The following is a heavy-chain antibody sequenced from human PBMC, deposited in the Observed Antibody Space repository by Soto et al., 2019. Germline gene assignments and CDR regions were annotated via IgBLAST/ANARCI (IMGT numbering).Heavy chain of an antibody. Sequence: GGSLRLSCAASGFTVSSNYMSWVRQAPGKGLEWVSVIYSGGSTYYADSVKGRFTISRDNSKNTLYLQMNSQRAEDTAVYYCARVSTTGSDYYYGMDVWGQGTTVTVSS. J-gene: IGHJ6*02. CDR1: GFTVSSNY. CDR2: IYSGGST. D-gene: IGHD4-4*01. V-gene: IGHV3-53*01. CDR3: ARVSTTGSDYYYGMDV.